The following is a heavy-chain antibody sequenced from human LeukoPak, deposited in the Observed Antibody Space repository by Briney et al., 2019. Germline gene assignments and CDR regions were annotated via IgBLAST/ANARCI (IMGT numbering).Heavy chain of an antibody. Sequence: SETLSLTCTVSGGSISGYYWSWTRQPPGKGLEWIGYTYYSGSTYYNPSLKSRVTISVDTSKNQFSLKLNSVTAADTAVYYFARDEMGDVWGQGTTVTVSS. CDR1: GGSISGYY. J-gene: IGHJ6*02. D-gene: IGHD2-8*01. V-gene: IGHV4-59*01. CDR2: TYYSGST. CDR3: ARDEMGDV.